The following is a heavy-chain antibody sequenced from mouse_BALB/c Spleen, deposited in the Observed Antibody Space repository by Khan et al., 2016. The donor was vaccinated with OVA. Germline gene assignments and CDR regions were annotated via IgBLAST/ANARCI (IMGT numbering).Heavy chain of an antibody. D-gene: IGHD1-1*01. CDR2: ISSGGSYT. Sequence: EVMLVESGGDLVKPEGSLKLSCAASGFTFSTYGMSWVRQTPDKRLEWVATISSGGSYTYYPDSVQGRFTISSDNAKNTLYLQMSSLKSEDTARFYCARLAYYYDSEGFAYWGQGTLVTVSA. CDR1: GFTFSTYG. CDR3: ARLAYYYDSEGFAY. V-gene: IGHV5-6*01. J-gene: IGHJ3*01.